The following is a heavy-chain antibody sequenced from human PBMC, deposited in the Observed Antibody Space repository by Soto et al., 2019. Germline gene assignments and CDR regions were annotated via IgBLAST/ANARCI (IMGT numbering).Heavy chain of an antibody. Sequence: EVQLVESGGGLVQPGGSLRLSCAASGFTFSSYSMNWVRQAPGKGLEWVSYISSSSSTIYYADSVKGRFTISRDNAKNSLYLQMNSLRDEDTAVYYCARDRREVSGSYLEYYYYYGMDVWGQGTTVTVSS. J-gene: IGHJ6*02. CDR3: ARDRREVSGSYLEYYYYYGMDV. CDR1: GFTFSSYS. CDR2: ISSSSSTI. V-gene: IGHV3-48*02. D-gene: IGHD1-26*01.